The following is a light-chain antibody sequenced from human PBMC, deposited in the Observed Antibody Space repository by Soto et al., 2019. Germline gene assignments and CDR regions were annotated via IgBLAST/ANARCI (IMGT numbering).Light chain of an antibody. CDR3: QVWDTSAV. Sequence: SYELTQPLSVSVALGHTARIPCGGTNIGNKNVHWFQQRPGQAPVLVIYRDTNRPSGVPERFSGFNSGNTATLTIAGAQGADEADYYCQVWDTSAVFGGGTKLTVL. CDR2: RDT. J-gene: IGLJ3*02. CDR1: NIGNKN. V-gene: IGLV3-9*01.